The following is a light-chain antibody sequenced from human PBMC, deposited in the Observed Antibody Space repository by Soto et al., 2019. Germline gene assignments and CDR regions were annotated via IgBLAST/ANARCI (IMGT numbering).Light chain of an antibody. CDR3: SSYTSSSTLGYV. CDR1: SSDVGGYNY. Sequence: QSVLTQPASGSGSPGQSITISCTGTSSDVGGYNYVSWYQQHPGKAPKLMIYDVSNRPSGVSNRFSGSKSGNTASLTISGLQAEDEADYYCSSYTSSSTLGYVFGTGTKVTVL. CDR2: DVS. J-gene: IGLJ1*01. V-gene: IGLV2-14*01.